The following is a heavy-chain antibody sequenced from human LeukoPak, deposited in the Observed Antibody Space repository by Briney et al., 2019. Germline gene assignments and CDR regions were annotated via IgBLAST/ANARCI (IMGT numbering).Heavy chain of an antibody. Sequence: GGSLRLSCAASGFTFNSYAMSWVRQAPGKGLEWVSLISGSGGSTYYADSVRGRFTISRDNSKNTLYLQMNSLRAEDTAVYYCASTPVIVSYYGMDVWGQGTTVTVSS. CDR1: GFTFNSYA. CDR2: ISGSGGST. J-gene: IGHJ6*02. D-gene: IGHD3-22*01. CDR3: ASTPVIVSYYGMDV. V-gene: IGHV3-23*01.